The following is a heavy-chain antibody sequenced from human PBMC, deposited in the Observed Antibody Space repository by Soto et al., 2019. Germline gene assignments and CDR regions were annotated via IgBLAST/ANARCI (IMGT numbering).Heavy chain of an antibody. CDR3: ATYYDILTGRLRAYYFDY. V-gene: IGHV1-69*04. CDR2: IIPILGIA. J-gene: IGHJ4*02. D-gene: IGHD3-9*01. Sequence: GASVKVSCKASGGTFSSYAISWVRQAHGQGLEWMGRIIPILGIANYAQKFQGRVTITADKSTSTAYMGLSSLRSEDTAVYYCATYYDILTGRLRAYYFDYWGQGTLVTVSS. CDR1: GGTFSSYA.